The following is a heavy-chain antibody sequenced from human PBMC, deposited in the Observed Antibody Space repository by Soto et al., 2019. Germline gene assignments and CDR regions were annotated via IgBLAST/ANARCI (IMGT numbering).Heavy chain of an antibody. CDR1: GGTFSSYT. CDR3: ASGGVVTAYDY. V-gene: IGHV1-69*02. D-gene: IGHD2-21*02. Sequence: QVQLVQSGAEVKKPGSSVKVSCKASGGTFSSYTISWVRQAPGQGLEWMGRIIPILGIANYAQKFQGRVTITADKSTSTACMELSSLRSEDTAVYYCASGGVVTAYDYWGQGTLVTVSS. J-gene: IGHJ4*02. CDR2: IIPILGIA.